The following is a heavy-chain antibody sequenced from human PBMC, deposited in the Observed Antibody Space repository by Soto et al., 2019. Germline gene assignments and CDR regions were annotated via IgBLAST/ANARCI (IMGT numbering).Heavy chain of an antibody. D-gene: IGHD3-3*01. J-gene: IGHJ6*02. CDR2: IIPIFGTA. CDR3: ARGIALYDFWGAPYGMDV. Sequence: QVQLVQSGAEVKKPGSSVKVSCKASGGTFSSYAISWVRQAPGQGLEWMGGIIPIFGTANYAQKFQGRVTITADESTSTAYMELSSLRSEDTAVYYCARGIALYDFWGAPYGMDVWGQGTTVTVSS. CDR1: GGTFSSYA. V-gene: IGHV1-69*01.